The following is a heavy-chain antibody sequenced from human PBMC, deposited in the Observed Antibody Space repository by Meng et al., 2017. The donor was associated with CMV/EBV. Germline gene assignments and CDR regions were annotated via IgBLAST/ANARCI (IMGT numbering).Heavy chain of an antibody. Sequence: GESLKISCAASGFTFSSYWMNWVRQAPGKGLEWVANIKQDGSEKYYVDSVKGRFTISRDNAKNSLYLQMNSLRAEDTAVYYCARDLVEYCSSTSCYSENYYYYGMDVWGQGTTVTVSS. CDR3: ARDLVEYCSSTSCYSENYYYYGMDV. V-gene: IGHV3-7*01. CDR2: IKQDGSEK. J-gene: IGHJ6*02. CDR1: GFTFSSYW. D-gene: IGHD2-2*01.